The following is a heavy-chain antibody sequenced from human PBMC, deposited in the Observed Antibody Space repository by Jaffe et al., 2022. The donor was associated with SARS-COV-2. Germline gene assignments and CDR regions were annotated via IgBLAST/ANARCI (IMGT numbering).Heavy chain of an antibody. V-gene: IGHV1-3*01. J-gene: IGHJ5*02. CDR2: INAGNGNT. CDR1: GYTFTSYA. Sequence: QVQLVQSGAEVKKPGASVKVSCKASGYTFTSYAMHWVRQAPGQRLEWMGWINAGNGNTKYSQKFQGRVTITRDTSASTAYMELSSLRSEDTAVYYCARGLKNSPVVPAANGYNWFDPWGQGTLVTVSS. D-gene: IGHD2-2*01. CDR3: ARGLKNSPVVPAANGYNWFDP.